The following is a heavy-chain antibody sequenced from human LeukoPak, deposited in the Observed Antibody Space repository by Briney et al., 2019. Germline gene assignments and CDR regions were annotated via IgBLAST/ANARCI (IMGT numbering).Heavy chain of an antibody. V-gene: IGHV4-39*01. CDR3: ARLLAVAGVDY. CDR1: GGSISSNSYY. D-gene: IGHD6-19*01. J-gene: IGHJ4*02. CDR2: IYYSGST. Sequence: SETLSLTCTVSGGSISSNSYYWGWIRQPPGKGLEWIGSIYYSGSTYYNPSLKSRVTISVDTSKNQFSLKLSSVTAADTAVYYCARLLAVAGVDYWGQGTLVTVSS.